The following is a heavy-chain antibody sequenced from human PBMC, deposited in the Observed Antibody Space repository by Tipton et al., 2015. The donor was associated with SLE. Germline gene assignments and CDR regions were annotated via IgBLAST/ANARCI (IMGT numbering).Heavy chain of an antibody. CDR2: ISSNGGST. CDR1: GFTFSSYA. J-gene: IGHJ3*02. Sequence: SLRLSCSASGFTFSSYAMHWVRQAPGKGLEYVSAISSNGGSTYYADSVKGRFTISRDNSKNTLYLQMNSLRAEDTAVYYCASRQEVSDAFDIWGQGTMVTVSS. CDR3: ASRQEVSDAFDI. V-gene: IGHV3-64*04.